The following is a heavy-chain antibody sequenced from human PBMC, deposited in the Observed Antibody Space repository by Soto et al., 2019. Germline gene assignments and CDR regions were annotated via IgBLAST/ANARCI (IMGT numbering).Heavy chain of an antibody. CDR1: GGSFSGYY. CDR2: INHSGST. D-gene: IGHD5-18*01. J-gene: IGHJ6*02. CDR3: ARGVRIQLWTAYYYYGMDV. Sequence: PSETLSLTCAVYGGSFSGYYWSWIRQPPGKGLEWIGEINHSGSTNYNPSLKSRVTISVDTSKNQFSLKLSSVTAADTAVYYCARGVRIQLWTAYYYYGMDVWGQGTTVTVSS. V-gene: IGHV4-34*01.